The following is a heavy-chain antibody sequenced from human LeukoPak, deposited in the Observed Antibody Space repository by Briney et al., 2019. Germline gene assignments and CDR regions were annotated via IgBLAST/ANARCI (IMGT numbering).Heavy chain of an antibody. J-gene: IGHJ6*04. CDR3: AREPSSGWSAAPMDV. Sequence: PGGSLRLSCAASGFTVSGNYMAWVRQAPGKGLEWVSVLYSSGTTHYADSVKGRFTISRDNSKNTLYLQMNSLRAEDTAVYYCAREPSSGWSAAPMDVWGKGTTVTVSS. CDR1: GFTVSGNY. V-gene: IGHV3-66*03. D-gene: IGHD6-19*01. CDR2: LYSSGTT.